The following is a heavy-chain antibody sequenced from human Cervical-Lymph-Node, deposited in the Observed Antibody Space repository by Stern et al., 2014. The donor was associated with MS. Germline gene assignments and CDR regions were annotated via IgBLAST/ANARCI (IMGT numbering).Heavy chain of an antibody. CDR3: ARDFVDTHMVTRPDYLDC. Sequence: VQLVESGSGLKKPGASVKVSCKASGYNFTNFAMNWVRQAPGQGLEWMGWITTKTGKSTYAQDFTGRFVFSLDTSVSTAHLQISSLKAEDTAIYYCARDFVDTHMVTRPDYLDCWGEGTLVPVSS. V-gene: IGHV7-4-1*02. J-gene: IGHJ4*02. CDR2: ITTKTGKS. D-gene: IGHD5-18*01. CDR1: GYNFTNFA.